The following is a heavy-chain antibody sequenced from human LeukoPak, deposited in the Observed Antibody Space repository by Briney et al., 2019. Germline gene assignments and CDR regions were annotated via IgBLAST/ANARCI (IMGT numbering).Heavy chain of an antibody. CDR3: ARDRRYCSGGSCYSSFDY. Sequence: PSETLSLTCTVSGGSISSYYWSWIRQPAGKGLEWIGRIYTSGSTNYNPSLKSRVTISVDTSKNQFSLKLSSVTAADTAVYYCARDRRYCSGGSCYSSFDYWGQGTLVTVSS. CDR1: GGSISSYY. D-gene: IGHD2-15*01. J-gene: IGHJ4*02. V-gene: IGHV4-4*07. CDR2: IYTSGST.